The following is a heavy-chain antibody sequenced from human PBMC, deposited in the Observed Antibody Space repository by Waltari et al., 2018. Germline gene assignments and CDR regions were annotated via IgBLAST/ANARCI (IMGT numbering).Heavy chain of an antibody. V-gene: IGHV3-30*18. D-gene: IGHD3-22*01. CDR3: AKDPSYGYSFEH. J-gene: IGHJ4*02. Sequence: QVQLVESGGGVVQPGRSLRLSCAASGFTFSSYGMHWVRQAPGTGLEWVAYVGGDGNNNLNADSVKGRCTISRENSKNTLYVQMNSLRVEDTAIYYCAKDPSYGYSFEHWGQGTPVTASS. CDR1: GFTFSSYG. CDR2: VGGDGNNN.